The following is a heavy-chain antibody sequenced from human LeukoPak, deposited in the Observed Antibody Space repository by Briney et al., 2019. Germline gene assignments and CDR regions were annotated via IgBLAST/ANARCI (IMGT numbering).Heavy chain of an antibody. CDR1: GFTFSSYG. V-gene: IGHV3-30*18. CDR3: AKEYSSGWYD. Sequence: GGSLRLSCAASGFTFSSYGMHWVRQAPGKGLEWVAVISYDGSNKYYADSVKGRFTISRDNSKNTLFLQMNSLRAEDTATYYCAKEYSSGWYDWGQGTLVTVSS. D-gene: IGHD6-19*01. J-gene: IGHJ4*02. CDR2: ISYDGSNK.